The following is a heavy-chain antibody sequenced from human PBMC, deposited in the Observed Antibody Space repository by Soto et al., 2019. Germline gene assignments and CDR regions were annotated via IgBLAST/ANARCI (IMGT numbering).Heavy chain of an antibody. CDR2: INHDATST. CDR3: ARFSSGWSPHGMDV. J-gene: IGHJ6*02. CDR1: GFTISTYW. Sequence: EVQLVESGGGLVQPGGSLRLSCAASGFTISTYWMEWVRQAPGKGLVWVSRINHDATSTMYVDSVRGRFTISRDNAKNTLYLEMNSLTDDDTAVYYCARFSSGWSPHGMDVWGQGTTVIVSS. V-gene: IGHV3-74*03. D-gene: IGHD6-19*01.